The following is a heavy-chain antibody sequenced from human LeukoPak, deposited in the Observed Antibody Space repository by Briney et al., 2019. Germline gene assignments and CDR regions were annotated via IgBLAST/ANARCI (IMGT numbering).Heavy chain of an antibody. CDR1: GLTFCRYA. CDR2: VSSDGANT. Sequence: PGKSLRLSCAASGLTFCRYAMHWVRQAPGKGLEWVAVVSSDGANTYHADSVKGRFTISRDNSKNTIYLHMDSLRTEDTAMYYCAKALSPTYYYGSGVTTGFDYWGQGTLVTVSS. J-gene: IGHJ4*02. D-gene: IGHD3-10*01. CDR3: AKALSPTYYYGSGVTTGFDY. V-gene: IGHV3-30-3*01.